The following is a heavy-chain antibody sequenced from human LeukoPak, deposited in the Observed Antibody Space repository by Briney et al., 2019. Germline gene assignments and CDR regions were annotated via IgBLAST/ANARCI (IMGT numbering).Heavy chain of an antibody. CDR1: GGTFSSYA. V-gene: IGHV1-69*05. J-gene: IGHJ5*02. Sequence: SVKVSCKASGGTFSSYAISWVRQAPGQGLEWMGGIIPIFGTANYAQKFQGRVTITTDESTSTAYMGLSSLRSEDTAVYYCARGGALLWFGEPNWFDPWGQGTLVTVSS. D-gene: IGHD3-10*01. CDR2: IIPIFGTA. CDR3: ARGGALLWFGEPNWFDP.